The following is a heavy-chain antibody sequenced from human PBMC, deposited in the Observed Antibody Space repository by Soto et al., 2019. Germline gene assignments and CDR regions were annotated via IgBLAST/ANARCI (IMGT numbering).Heavy chain of an antibody. J-gene: IGHJ6*03. D-gene: IGHD3-10*01. CDR3: ARVGVGGRYYYYMDV. V-gene: IGHV1-18*01. Sequence: ASVKVSCKASGYTFTSYGISWVRQAPGQGLEWMGWISAYNGNTNYAQKLQGRVTITTDTSTSTAYMELRSLRSDDTAVYYCARVGVGGRYYYYMDVWGKGTTVTVSS. CDR1: GYTFTSYG. CDR2: ISAYNGNT.